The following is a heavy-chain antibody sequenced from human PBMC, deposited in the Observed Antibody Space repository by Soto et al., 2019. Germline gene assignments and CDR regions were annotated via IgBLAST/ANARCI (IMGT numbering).Heavy chain of an antibody. V-gene: IGHV3-30-3*01. CDR3: ARDAGVTLDY. D-gene: IGHD3-3*01. J-gene: IGHJ4*02. CDR1: GFSFSWYT. CDR2: ISKDGSNK. Sequence: QVQLVESGGGVVQPGRSLRLSCATSGFSFSWYTMHWVGLTPGKGLEWVALISKDGSNKYYADSVKGRFSISRDNSKNTLYLQMDSLRPEDRALYYCARDAGVTLDYWGQGTLVTVSS.